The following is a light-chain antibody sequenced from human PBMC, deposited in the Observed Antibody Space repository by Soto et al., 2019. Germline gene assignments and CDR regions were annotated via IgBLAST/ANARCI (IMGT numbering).Light chain of an antibody. CDR2: DAS. CDR1: QTISGW. Sequence: IQMTQSPSTLSASVGDTVTITCRASQTISGWLAWYQQRPGKAPNLLIFDASTLEGGVPSRFSGSGSGTTFTLTVSSLQSDDFATYYCLQYNGYYRTFGQGTKV. CDR3: LQYNGYYRT. J-gene: IGKJ1*01. V-gene: IGKV1-5*01.